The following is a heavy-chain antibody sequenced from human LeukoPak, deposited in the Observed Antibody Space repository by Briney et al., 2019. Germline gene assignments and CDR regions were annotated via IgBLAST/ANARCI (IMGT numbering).Heavy chain of an antibody. Sequence: ASVKVSCKASGYTFTGYYMHWVRQAPGQGLEWMGWINPNSGGTNYAQKFQGRVTMTRDTSISTAYMELSRLRSDDTAVYYCARDPVLGIRSYYYYYYMDVWGKGTTVTVSS. CDR1: GYTFTGYY. CDR3: ARDPVLGIRSYYYYYYMDV. D-gene: IGHD7-27*01. V-gene: IGHV1-2*02. J-gene: IGHJ6*03. CDR2: INPNSGGT.